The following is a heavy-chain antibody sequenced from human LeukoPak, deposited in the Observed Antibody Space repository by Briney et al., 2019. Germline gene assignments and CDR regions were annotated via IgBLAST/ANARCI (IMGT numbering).Heavy chain of an antibody. CDR3: ARMIRGGTYDYYYYYMDV. Sequence: PETLSLTCAVYIDSFSNYHWNWIRQTPAKGMEWIGEVNESGGTNISPSLRSRVILSVDTSKNQFSLKLISVTVADTAIYYCARMIRGGTYDYYYYYMDVWGKGTTVTISS. D-gene: IGHD3-10*01. CDR2: VNESGGT. CDR1: IDSFSNYH. J-gene: IGHJ6*03. V-gene: IGHV4-34*01.